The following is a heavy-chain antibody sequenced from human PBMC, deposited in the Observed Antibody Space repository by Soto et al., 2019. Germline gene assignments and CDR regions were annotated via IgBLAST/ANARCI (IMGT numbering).Heavy chain of an antibody. CDR2: IYPGDSDT. CDR1: GYSFTSYW. V-gene: IGHV5-51*01. J-gene: IGHJ6*02. D-gene: IGHD3-3*01. CDR3: ARVRDYDFWSGYYPSHYYYYGMDV. Sequence: GESLKISCKGSGYSFTSYWIGWVRQMPGKGLEWMGIIYPGDSDTRYSPSFQGQVTISADKSISTAYLQWSSLKASDNAMYYCARVRDYDFWSGYYPSHYYYYGMDVWGQGTTVTVPS.